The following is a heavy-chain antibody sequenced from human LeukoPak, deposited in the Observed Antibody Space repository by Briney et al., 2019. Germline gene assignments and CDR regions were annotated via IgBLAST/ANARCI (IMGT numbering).Heavy chain of an antibody. CDR2: IYHSGST. J-gene: IGHJ4*02. D-gene: IGHD3-10*01. Sequence: NPSGTLSLTCAVSGGSISSSNWWSWVRQPPGKGLEWTGEIYHSGSTNYNPSLKSRVTISVDKSKNQFSLKLSSVTAADTAVYYCARDHTMVRGVLDYWGQGTLVTVSS. CDR3: ARDHTMVRGVLDY. CDR1: GGSISSSNW. V-gene: IGHV4-4*02.